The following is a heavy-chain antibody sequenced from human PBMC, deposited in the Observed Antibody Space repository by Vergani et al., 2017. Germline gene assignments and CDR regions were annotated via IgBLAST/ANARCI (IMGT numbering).Heavy chain of an antibody. J-gene: IGHJ6*02. CDR3: ARLFGYCSGGSCYYNYYYYYGMDV. Sequence: QVQLVQSGAEVKKPGASVKVSCKASKYTFTGYYFHWVRQAPGQGLEWMGCINPNSGGTNYIQKFQGRVTMTRDTSMNTAYMELRRLRSDDTAVYYCARLFGYCSGGSCYYNYYYYYGMDVWGQXP. D-gene: IGHD2-15*01. V-gene: IGHV1-2*02. CDR1: KYTFTGYY. CDR2: INPNSGGT.